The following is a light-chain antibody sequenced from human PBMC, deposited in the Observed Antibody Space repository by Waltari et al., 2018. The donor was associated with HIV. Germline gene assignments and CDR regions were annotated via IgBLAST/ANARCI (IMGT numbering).Light chain of an antibody. J-gene: IGLJ2*01. Sequence: QSVLTQPPSASGVSEENVTLSCSGGNSNIGGHAVSWYQHLPGTAPKLLVYSDDQRPSGLPSRFSGSTSGASASLAITGLHPDDEAHYYCAAWDDTLNGVIFGGWTKLTV. V-gene: IGLV1-44*01. CDR2: SDD. CDR3: AAWDDTLNGVI. CDR1: NSNIGGHA.